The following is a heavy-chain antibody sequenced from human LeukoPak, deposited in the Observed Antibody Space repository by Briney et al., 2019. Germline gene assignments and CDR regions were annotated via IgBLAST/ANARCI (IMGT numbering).Heavy chain of an antibody. J-gene: IGHJ4*02. V-gene: IGHV3-9*01. CDR3: ARGWEGYFDY. CDR2: ISWNSGSI. Sequence: PGGSLRLSCAASGFTFDDYAMHWVRQAPGKGLEWVSGISWNSGSIGYADSVKGRFTISRDNAKNTLYLQMNSLRAEDTAVYYCARGWEGYFDYWGQGTLVTVSS. D-gene: IGHD6-19*01. CDR1: GFTFDDYA.